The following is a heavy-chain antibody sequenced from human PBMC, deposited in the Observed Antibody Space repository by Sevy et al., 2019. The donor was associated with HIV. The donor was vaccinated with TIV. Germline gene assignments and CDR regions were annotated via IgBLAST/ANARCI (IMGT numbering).Heavy chain of an antibody. D-gene: IGHD3-16*01. J-gene: IGHJ4*02. CDR1: GFSFSRYA. CDR3: ARDGGGDYFDY. CDR2: ISYDKVNT. V-gene: IGHV3-30*04. Sequence: GGSLRLSCAASGFSFSRYAMHWIRQAPGKGLESVAVISYDKVNTYHSDSVKGRFTISRDNSKNTLYLQMNSLRPEDTAVYYCARDGGGDYFDYWGQGPLVTVSS.